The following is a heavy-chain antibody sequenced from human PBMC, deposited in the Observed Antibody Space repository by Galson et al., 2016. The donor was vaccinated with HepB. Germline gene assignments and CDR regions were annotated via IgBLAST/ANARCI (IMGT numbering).Heavy chain of an antibody. D-gene: IGHD3-10*01. Sequence: SVKVSCKASGDTFSTYAISWVRQTPGQGPEWMGGIIPIFGTTNYAQRFQGRVIITADESTSTAYMELSSLRSEDTAVYYWARDTRVEGAKMDYGGKGTLSPSPQ. CDR3: ARDTRVEGAKMDY. CDR1: GDTFSTYA. V-gene: IGHV1-69*13. J-gene: IGHJ4*02. CDR2: IIPIFGTT.